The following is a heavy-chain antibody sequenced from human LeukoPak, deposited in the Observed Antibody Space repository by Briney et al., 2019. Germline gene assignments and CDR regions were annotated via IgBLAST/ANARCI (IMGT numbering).Heavy chain of an antibody. CDR1: GFTFSSYW. Sequence: GGSLRLSCAASGFTFSSYWMHWVRQAPGKGLVWLSRINSEGSSTSYADSVKGRFTISRDNAKNTLYLQMNSLRDEDTAVYYGARTGLGATYDYWGQGTLVTVSS. D-gene: IGHD1-26*01. V-gene: IGHV3-74*01. CDR3: ARTGLGATYDY. J-gene: IGHJ4*02. CDR2: INSEGSST.